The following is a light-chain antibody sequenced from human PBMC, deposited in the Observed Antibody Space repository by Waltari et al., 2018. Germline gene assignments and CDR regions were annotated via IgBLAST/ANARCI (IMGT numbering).Light chain of an antibody. V-gene: IGKV3-11*01. Sequence: EIELTQSPATLSLSPGERATLSCRASQSVSTSLAWCQQKPGQAPRLLIHDASNRATGTPARFSGSGSGTDFTLTIGSLEPEDFAVYYCQQHGKWPLSFGGGTKVEI. CDR1: QSVSTS. CDR3: QQHGKWPLS. J-gene: IGKJ4*01. CDR2: DAS.